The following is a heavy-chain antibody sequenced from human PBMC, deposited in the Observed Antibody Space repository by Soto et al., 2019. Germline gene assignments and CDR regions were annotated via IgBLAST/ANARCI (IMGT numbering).Heavy chain of an antibody. CDR2: ISWNSGSI. CDR3: AKDMGQQLFGRDYLFDY. CDR1: GFTFDDYA. J-gene: IGHJ4*02. V-gene: IGHV3-9*01. D-gene: IGHD6-13*01. Sequence: EVQLVESGGGSVQPGRSLRLSCAASGFTFDDYAMHWVRQAPGKGLEWVSGISWNSGSIGYADSVKGRFTISRDNAKNSLYLQMNSLRAEDTALYYCAKDMGQQLFGRDYLFDYWGQGTLDTVSS.